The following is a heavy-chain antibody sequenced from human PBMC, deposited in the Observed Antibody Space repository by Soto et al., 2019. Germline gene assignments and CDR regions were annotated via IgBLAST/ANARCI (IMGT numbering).Heavy chain of an antibody. CDR3: ATRRSYGDYGKWYFDL. CDR2: IYYSGST. V-gene: IGHV4-39*01. J-gene: IGHJ2*01. Sequence: SETLSLTCTVSGGSIISSSYYWGLIRQPPGKGLEWIGSIYYSGSTYYNPSLKSRVTISVDTSKNQFSLKLSSVTAADTAVYYCATRRSYGDYGKWYFDLWGRGTLVTVSS. D-gene: IGHD4-17*01. CDR1: GGSIISSSYY.